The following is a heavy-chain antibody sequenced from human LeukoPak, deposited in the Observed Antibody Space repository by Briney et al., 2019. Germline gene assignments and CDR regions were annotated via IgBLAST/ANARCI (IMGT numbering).Heavy chain of an antibody. V-gene: IGHV3-21*04. J-gene: IGHJ4*02. CDR3: AKDRGSGYYFTVYYFDY. Sequence: GGSLRLSCAASGFTFSSYSMNWVSQAPGKGLEWVSSISSSSSYIYYADSVKGRFTISRDNAKNSLYMQMNSLRAEDTAVYYCAKDRGSGYYFTVYYFDYWGQGTLVTVSS. D-gene: IGHD2/OR15-2a*01. CDR2: ISSSSSYI. CDR1: GFTFSSYS.